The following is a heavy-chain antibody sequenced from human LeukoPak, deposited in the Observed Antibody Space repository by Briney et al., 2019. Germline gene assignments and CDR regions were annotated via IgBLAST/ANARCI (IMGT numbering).Heavy chain of an antibody. V-gene: IGHV3-23*01. J-gene: IGHJ3*02. CDR1: GFAFSNFA. CDR2: MSGSGDGT. Sequence: GGSLRLSCAASGFAFSNFAMSWVRQAPGKGLEWVSAMSGSGDGTYYADSVKGRFTISRDNSKNTLYLQMNSLRAEDTAVYYCAKDLALLKRAFDIWGQGTMVTVSS. CDR3: AKDLALLKRAFDI.